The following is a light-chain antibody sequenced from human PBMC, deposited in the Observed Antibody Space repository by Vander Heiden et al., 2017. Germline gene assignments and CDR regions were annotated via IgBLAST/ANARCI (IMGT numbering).Light chain of an antibody. CDR3: MQDLQHFT. CDR2: SGS. Sequence: DVVMTQSPLSLPVTPVEPASISCSSSQSLLHRNGYIYWDWYMQRPGQSPQILIYSGSDRAFGVPDRVIGSGSGTDLTLNRSRVEDEDVGVYYCMQDLQHFTFGRGTTVDIK. V-gene: IGKV2-28*01. CDR1: QSLLHRNGYIY. J-gene: IGKJ3*01.